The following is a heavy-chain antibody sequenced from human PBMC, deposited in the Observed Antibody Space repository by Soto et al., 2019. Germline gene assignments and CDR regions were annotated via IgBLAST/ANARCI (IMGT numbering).Heavy chain of an antibody. CDR2: ISGSGGNT. J-gene: IGHJ4*02. D-gene: IGHD6-19*01. CDR1: GFTFSSYA. Sequence: PGGSLRLSCAASGFTFSSYAMSWVRQAPGKGLEWVSAISGSGGNTYYADSVKGRFTISRDNSKNTLYLQMNSLRAEDTAVYYCARPCYSSGWTLDYWGQGTLVTVSS. V-gene: IGHV3-23*01. CDR3: ARPCYSSGWTLDY.